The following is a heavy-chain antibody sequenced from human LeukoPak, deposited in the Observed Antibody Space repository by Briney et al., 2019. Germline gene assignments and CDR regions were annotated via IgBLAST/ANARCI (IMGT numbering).Heavy chain of an antibody. D-gene: IGHD2-15*01. V-gene: IGHV4-61*02. CDR2: IYTSGST. Sequence: PSQTLSLTCTVSGGSISSGSYYWSWIRQPAGKGLEWIGRIYTSGSTNYNPSLKSRVTISVDTSKNQFSLKLSSVTAADTAVYYCARGIVVVVAAKTDYYYYYYMDVWRKGTTVTVSS. CDR1: GGSISSGSYY. J-gene: IGHJ6*03. CDR3: ARGIVVVVAAKTDYYYYYYMDV.